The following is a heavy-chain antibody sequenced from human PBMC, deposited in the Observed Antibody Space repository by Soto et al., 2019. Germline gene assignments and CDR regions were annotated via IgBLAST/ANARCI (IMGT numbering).Heavy chain of an antibody. Sequence: QVQSVESGGGVIQPGRSLRLSCEASGFAFDTYGMHWIRQGAGQGLEWVATMSYDGSKIYYRDSVRGRFSISRDDSKRTLYLQMNSLRAEDTAVYYCAKDRDPYYYYYLMDVWGQGTTVTVSS. J-gene: IGHJ6*02. CDR1: GFAFDTYG. CDR2: MSYDGSKI. V-gene: IGHV3-30*18. CDR3: AKDRDPYYYYYLMDV.